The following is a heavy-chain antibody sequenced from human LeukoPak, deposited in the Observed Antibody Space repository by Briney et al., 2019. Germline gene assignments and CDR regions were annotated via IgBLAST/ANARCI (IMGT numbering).Heavy chain of an antibody. Sequence: PGGSLRLSCAASGFTFSSYSMNWVRQAPGKGLEWVGRIKSKTDGGTTDYAAPVKGRFTISRDDSKNTLYLQMNSLKTEDTAVYYCTTPYYYYDSSGCYYIDYWGQGILVTVSS. CDR2: IKSKTDGGTT. CDR1: GFTFSSYS. CDR3: TTPYYYYDSSGCYYIDY. J-gene: IGHJ4*02. V-gene: IGHV3-15*01. D-gene: IGHD3-22*01.